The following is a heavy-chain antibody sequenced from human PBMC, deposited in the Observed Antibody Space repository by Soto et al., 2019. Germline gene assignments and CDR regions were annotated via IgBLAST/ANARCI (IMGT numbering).Heavy chain of an antibody. CDR1: GGSITSSSYY. V-gene: IGHV4-39*01. CDR2: IYYSGST. Sequence: SETLSLTCTVSGGSITSSSYYWGWIRQPPGKGLEWIGSIYYSGSTYYNPSLKSRVTISVDTSKNQFSLKLSSVTAADTAVYYWARRPVEVGAQCFDYCGQGTLVAVS. D-gene: IGHD1-26*01. J-gene: IGHJ4*01. CDR3: ARRPVEVGAQCFDY.